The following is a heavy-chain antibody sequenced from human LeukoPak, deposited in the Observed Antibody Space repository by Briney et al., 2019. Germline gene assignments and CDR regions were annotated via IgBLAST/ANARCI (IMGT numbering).Heavy chain of an antibody. J-gene: IGHJ6*02. CDR2: ITGSGGNT. CDR3: AKAASSSWPSYYYGMDV. Sequence: GGPLRLSCAASGFIFSSYSMSWVRQAPGKGLEWVSVITGSGGNTYYADSVKGRFTISKDNSKNTVYLQMSSLRVDDTAVYYCAKAASSSWPSYYYGMDVWGQGTTVTVSS. CDR1: GFIFSSYS. D-gene: IGHD6-13*01. V-gene: IGHV3-23*01.